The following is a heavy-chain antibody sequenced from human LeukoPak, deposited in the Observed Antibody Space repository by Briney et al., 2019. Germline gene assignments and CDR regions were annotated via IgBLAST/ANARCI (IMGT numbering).Heavy chain of an antibody. CDR3: VKDQDEDWGSHRRSPFDN. D-gene: IGHD3-16*02. Sequence: PGGSLRLSCEASGFIFNIYGMSWVRQAPRKGLEWVSSISGSAGSASYADSVKGRFTMSRGSSKKTVYLQMNSLRAEDTAVYYCVKDQDEDWGSHRRSPFDNWGQGTLVTVSS. J-gene: IGHJ4*02. CDR1: GFIFNIYG. CDR2: ISGSAGSA. V-gene: IGHV3-23*01.